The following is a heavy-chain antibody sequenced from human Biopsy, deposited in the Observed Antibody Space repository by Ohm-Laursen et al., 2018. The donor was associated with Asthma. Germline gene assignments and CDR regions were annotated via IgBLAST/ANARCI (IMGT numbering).Heavy chain of an antibody. CDR1: GGSINNFY. CDR2: VYYSGST. Sequence: TLSLTCTVSGGSINNFYWSWIRPPPGKGLESIGHVYYSGSTNYNPSLKSRVTISIDASKNQFSLKLTSVTAADTAVYYCARGDSSGWSHYYFDYWGQGTLVTVSS. V-gene: IGHV4-59*01. CDR3: ARGDSSGWSHYYFDY. J-gene: IGHJ4*02. D-gene: IGHD6-19*01.